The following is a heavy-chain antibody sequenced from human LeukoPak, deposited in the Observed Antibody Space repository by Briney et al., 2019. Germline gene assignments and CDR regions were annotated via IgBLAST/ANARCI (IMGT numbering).Heavy chain of an antibody. J-gene: IGHJ2*01. V-gene: IGHV4-61*01. CDR1: GGSVSSGSYY. CDR2: IYYSGST. D-gene: IGHD4-23*01. CDR3: AGEAVVTPGAFDL. Sequence: SETLSLTCTVSGGSVSSGSYYWSWIRQPPGKGLEWLGYIYYSGSTKYNPSLKSRVTISVDTSKKQFSLKVSSVTAADTAVYYCAGEAVVTPGAFDLWGRGTLGTVS.